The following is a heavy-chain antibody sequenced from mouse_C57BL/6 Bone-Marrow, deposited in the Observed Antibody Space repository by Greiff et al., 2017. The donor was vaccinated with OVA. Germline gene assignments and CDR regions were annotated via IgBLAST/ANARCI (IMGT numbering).Heavy chain of an antibody. Sequence: VQLQQSGAELAKPGASVKLSCKASGYTFTSYWMHWVKQRPGQGLEWIGYINPSSGYTKYNQKFKDTATLTADQSSSTAYMQLSSLTYEDSAVYYCARFCPYYYGKGSPMDYWGQGTSVTVSS. D-gene: IGHD1-1*01. J-gene: IGHJ4*01. CDR3: ARFCPYYYGKGSPMDY. V-gene: IGHV1-7*01. CDR2: INPSSGYT. CDR1: GYTFTSYW.